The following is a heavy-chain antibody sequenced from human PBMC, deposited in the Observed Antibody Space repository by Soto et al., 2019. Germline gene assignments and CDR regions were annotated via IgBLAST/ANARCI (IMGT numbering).Heavy chain of an antibody. CDR3: ARTYYYDSSGLYGMDV. J-gene: IGHJ6*02. V-gene: IGHV1-69*13. CDR1: GGTLSSYA. CDR2: IIPIFGTA. D-gene: IGHD3-22*01. Sequence: SVKVSCKASGGTLSSYAISWVRQAPGQGLEWMGGIIPIFGTANYAQKFQGRVTITADESTSTAYMELSSLRSEDTAVYYCARTYYYDSSGLYGMDVWGQGTTVTVSS.